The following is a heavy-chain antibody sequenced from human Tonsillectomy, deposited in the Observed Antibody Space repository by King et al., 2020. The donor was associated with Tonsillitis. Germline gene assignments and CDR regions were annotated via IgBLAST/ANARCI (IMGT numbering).Heavy chain of an antibody. J-gene: IGHJ4*02. V-gene: IGHV3-30*02. CDR1: GFTFSSFG. CDR2: IRNDGSDK. CDR3: ARRGESSGYGAFYY. Sequence: VQLVESGGGVVQPGGSLRLSCAASGFTFSSFGMHWVRQAPGKGLEGVAFIRNDGSDKYNADPVKGRFTISRDNSKNTLYLQMNSLRPEDTAVYYCARRGESSGYGAFYYWGQGTLVTVSS. D-gene: IGHD3-22*01.